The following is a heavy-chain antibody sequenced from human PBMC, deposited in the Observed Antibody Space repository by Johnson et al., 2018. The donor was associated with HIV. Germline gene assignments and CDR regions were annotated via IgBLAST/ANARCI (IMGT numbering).Heavy chain of an antibody. Sequence: QVQLVESGGGVVQPGRSLTIHCAVSEFAFRNYAMHWVRLAPGKGLQWVAVIWYDGSTQYYAASVKVRFTISRDNSKNTLYLQMNSLRAEDTAVYYCALGGSWLDAVDVWGQGTMVSVSS. V-gene: IGHV3-33*08. CDR3: ALGGSWLDAVDV. J-gene: IGHJ3*01. CDR2: IWYDGSTQ. D-gene: IGHD2-15*01. CDR1: EFAFRNYA.